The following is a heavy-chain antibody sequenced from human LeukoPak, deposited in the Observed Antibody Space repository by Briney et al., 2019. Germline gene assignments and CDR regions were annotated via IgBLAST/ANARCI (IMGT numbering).Heavy chain of an antibody. CDR1: GYTLTSYD. CDR3: ARGNTYDYGEGAPFDI. V-gene: IGHV1-8*01. Sequence: ASVKVSCKASGYTLTSYDINWVRQATGQGLEWMGWMNPNSGRTGYAQNFQGRITITRNTSISTAYMELSSLRSEDTAVYYCARGNTYDYGEGAPFDIWGQGTMVTVSS. CDR2: MNPNSGRT. D-gene: IGHD4-17*01. J-gene: IGHJ3*02.